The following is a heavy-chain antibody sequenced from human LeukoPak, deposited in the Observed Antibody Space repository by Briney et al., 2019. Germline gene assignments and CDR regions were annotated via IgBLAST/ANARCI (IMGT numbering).Heavy chain of an antibody. CDR3: ARRSCSVVSCYGDWYFDL. Sequence: PGGSLRLSCAASGFAFSDYSMNWVRQAPGKGLEWVSYISSSDNTIHYADSVKGRFTISRDNAKNSLYLEMNSLRDEDTAVYYCARRSCSVVSCYGDWYFDLWGRGTQVTVSS. D-gene: IGHD2-15*01. CDR2: ISSSDNTI. CDR1: GFAFSDYS. V-gene: IGHV3-48*02. J-gene: IGHJ2*01.